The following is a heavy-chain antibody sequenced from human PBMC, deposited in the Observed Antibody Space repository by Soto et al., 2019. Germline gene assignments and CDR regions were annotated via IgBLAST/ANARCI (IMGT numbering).Heavy chain of an antibody. CDR2: ISYDGSNK. V-gene: IGHV3-30-3*01. D-gene: IGHD3-3*01. CDR1: GFTFSSYA. J-gene: IGHJ6*02. Sequence: GGSLRLSCAASGFTFSSYAMHWVRQSPGKGLEWVAVISYDGSNKYYADSVRGRFTISRDNSENTLYLQMNSLRAEDTAVYYCASARHVLRFLEWLSPDYYGMDVWGQGTTVTVSS. CDR3: ASARHVLRFLEWLSPDYYGMDV.